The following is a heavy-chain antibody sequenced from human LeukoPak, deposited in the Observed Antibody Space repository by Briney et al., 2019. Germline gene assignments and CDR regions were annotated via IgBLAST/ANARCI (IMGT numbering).Heavy chain of an antibody. Sequence: ASVTVSCMASGYTFTGYYMHWLRQAPGQGLEWMGWINPNSGGTNYAQKVQGRVTMTRDTSNSTAYMELSRLRSDDTAVYYCARGSFPLELPEYNWFDLWGQGTLVTVSS. D-gene: IGHD1-7*01. CDR1: GYTFTGYY. V-gene: IGHV1-2*02. CDR3: ARGSFPLELPEYNWFDL. J-gene: IGHJ5*02. CDR2: INPNSGGT.